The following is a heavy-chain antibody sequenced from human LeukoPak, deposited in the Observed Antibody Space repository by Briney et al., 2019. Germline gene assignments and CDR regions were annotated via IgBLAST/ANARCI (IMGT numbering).Heavy chain of an antibody. J-gene: IGHJ4*02. CDR3: AKDDYGDYSQVPNFDY. Sequence: GGSLRLSCAASGFTFSSYWMHWVRQAPGKGLVWVSNINSDGSTTTYADSVKGRFTISRDNSKNTLYLQMNGLRAEDTAVYYCAKDDYGDYSQVPNFDYWGQGTLVTVSS. V-gene: IGHV3-74*01. D-gene: IGHD4-17*01. CDR1: GFTFSSYW. CDR2: INSDGSTT.